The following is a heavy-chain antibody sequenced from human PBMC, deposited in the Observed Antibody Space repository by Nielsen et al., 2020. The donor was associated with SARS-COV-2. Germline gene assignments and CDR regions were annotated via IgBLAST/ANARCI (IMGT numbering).Heavy chain of an antibody. D-gene: IGHD3-16*01. V-gene: IGHV3-23*01. CDR2: ISGSGGST. CDR3: AKDGGYYFDY. CDR1: GFTFSSYW. Sequence: GGSLRLSCAASGFTFSSYWMSWVRQAPGKGLEWVSAISGSGGSTYYADSVKGRFTIPRDNSKNTLYLQMNSLRAEDTAVYYCAKDGGYYFDYWGQGTLVTVSS. J-gene: IGHJ4*02.